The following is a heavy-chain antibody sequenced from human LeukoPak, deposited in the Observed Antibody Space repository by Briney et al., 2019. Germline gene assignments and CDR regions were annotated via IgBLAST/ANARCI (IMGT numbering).Heavy chain of an antibody. J-gene: IGHJ6*03. D-gene: IGHD6-6*01. Sequence: SETLPLTCTVSGGFISSYYWSWIRQPPGKGLEWIGYIYYSGSTNYNPSLKSRVTISVDTSKNQFSLKLSSVTAADTAVYYCARGLIAARPPGSYYYMDVWGKGTTVTVSS. CDR3: ARGLIAARPPGSYYYMDV. CDR1: GGFISSYY. V-gene: IGHV4-59*01. CDR2: IYYSGST.